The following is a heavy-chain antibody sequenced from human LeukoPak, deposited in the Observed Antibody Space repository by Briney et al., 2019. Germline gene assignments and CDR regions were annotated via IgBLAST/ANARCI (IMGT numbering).Heavy chain of an antibody. CDR1: GFTFSSYG. CDR2: ISYDGNNK. D-gene: IGHD4-11*01. Sequence: GGSLRLSCAASGFTFSSYGMHWVRQAPGKGPEWVAVISYDGNNKYYADSVKGRFTISRDNSKNTLHLQMNSLRAEDTAVYYCAKLQGYFDYWGQGTQVTVSS. CDR3: AKLQGYFDY. V-gene: IGHV3-30*18. J-gene: IGHJ4*02.